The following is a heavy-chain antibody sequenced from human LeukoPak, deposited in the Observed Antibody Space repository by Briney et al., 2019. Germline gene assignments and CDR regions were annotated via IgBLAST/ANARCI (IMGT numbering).Heavy chain of an antibody. J-gene: IGHJ4*02. V-gene: IGHV3-30*03. Sequence: PGRSLRLSCAASGFTFSSYGMHWVRQAPGKGLEWVAVISYDGSNKYYADSVKGRFTISRDNSKNTLYLQMNSLRAEDTAVYYRTSVDYWGQGTLVTVSS. CDR1: GFTFSSYG. CDR2: ISYDGSNK. CDR3: TSVDY.